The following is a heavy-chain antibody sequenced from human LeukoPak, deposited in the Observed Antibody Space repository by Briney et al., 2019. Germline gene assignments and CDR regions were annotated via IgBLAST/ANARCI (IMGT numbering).Heavy chain of an antibody. J-gene: IGHJ4*02. CDR2: IHHRGST. CDR3: ARGTQYSSSWYYFDY. V-gene: IGHV4-59*01. CDR1: GGCISSNY. Sequence: SETLSLTCTVSGGCISSNYWTWIRQPPGKGLEWIGYIHHRGSTYYNPSLTSRVTISVDTSKNQFSLKLSSVTAADTAVFYCARGTQYSSSWYYFDYWGQRILVTVSS. D-gene: IGHD6-13*01.